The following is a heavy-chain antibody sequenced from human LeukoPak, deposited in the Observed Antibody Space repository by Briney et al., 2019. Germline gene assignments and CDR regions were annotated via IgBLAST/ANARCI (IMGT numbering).Heavy chain of an antibody. D-gene: IGHD5-18*01. Sequence: WDTLSLTCTVSGGSISSYYWSWIRQPPGKGLEWIGYIYYSGSTNYNPSLKSRVTISVDTSKNQFSLKLSSVTAADTAVYYCAALRMVTPYFDYWGQGTLVT. V-gene: IGHV4-59*07. CDR3: AALRMVTPYFDY. CDR2: IYYSGST. J-gene: IGHJ4*02. CDR1: GGSISSYY.